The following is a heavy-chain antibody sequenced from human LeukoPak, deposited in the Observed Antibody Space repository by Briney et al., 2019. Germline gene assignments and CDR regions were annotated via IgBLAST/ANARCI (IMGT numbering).Heavy chain of an antibody. CDR1: GFTLSSYL. Sequence: GGSLRHSCAASGFTLSSYLMHWVRQAPGKGLEWVAGIRYDGSNKYYADSLKGRFTISRDNSKNTLYLQMNSLRAEDTAVYYCARDQIFCSGGHCYFENWGEGTLVTVSS. CDR3: ARDQIFCSGGHCYFEN. CDR2: IRYDGSNK. J-gene: IGHJ4*02. V-gene: IGHV3-33*01. D-gene: IGHD2-15*01.